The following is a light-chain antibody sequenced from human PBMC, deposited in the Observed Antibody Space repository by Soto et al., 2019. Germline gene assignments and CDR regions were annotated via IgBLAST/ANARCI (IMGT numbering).Light chain of an antibody. Sequence: EIVLTQSPATLSLSPGERATLSCRASQSISSHLAWYQQKPGQAPRLVMYDASNRATGIPARFSGSGSGTDFTLTISSLEPEDFALYYCKQRVNWPLTFGGGTKVEIK. CDR2: DAS. V-gene: IGKV3-11*01. CDR1: QSISSH. J-gene: IGKJ4*01. CDR3: KQRVNWPLT.